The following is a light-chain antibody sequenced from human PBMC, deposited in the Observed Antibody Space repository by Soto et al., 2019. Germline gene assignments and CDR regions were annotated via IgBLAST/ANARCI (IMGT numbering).Light chain of an antibody. CDR2: DVS. CDR1: SSDVGGSNS. J-gene: IGLJ2*01. V-gene: IGLV2-14*01. CDR3: SSLTTSRGVL. Sequence: QSALTQPASVSGSPGQSITISCTGTSSDVGGSNSVSWYQQHPGEVPKVMIYDVSNRPSGVSNRFSGSRSGNTASLTISGLQGEDEADYYCSSLTTSRGVLFGGGTKVTVL.